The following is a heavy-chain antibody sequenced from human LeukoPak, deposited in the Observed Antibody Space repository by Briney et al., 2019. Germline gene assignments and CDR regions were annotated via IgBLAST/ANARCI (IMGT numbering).Heavy chain of an antibody. D-gene: IGHD3-10*01. CDR1: GFTFSSYA. CDR2: ISDRGDKT. J-gene: IGHJ4*02. CDR3: ARQARQGVIKIDY. Sequence: GGSLRLSCTASGFTFSSYAMTWVRQAPGRGLEWVSAISDRGDKTHYADSVKGRFTISRDNSKNTLYLQMNSLRAEDTAVYYCARQARQGVIKIDYWGQGTLVTVSS. V-gene: IGHV3-23*01.